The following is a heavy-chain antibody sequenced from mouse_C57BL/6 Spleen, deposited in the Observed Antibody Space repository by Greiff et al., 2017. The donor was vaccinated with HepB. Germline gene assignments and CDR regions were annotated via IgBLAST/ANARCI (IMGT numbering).Heavy chain of an antibody. CDR2: IHPNSGST. Sequence: QVQLQQPGAELVKPGASVKLSCKASGYTFTSYWMHWVKQRPGQGLEWIGMIHPNSGSTNYNEKFKSKATLTVDKSSSTAYMQLSSLTSEDSAVYYCARCPFYDYDGAWFAYWGQGTLVTVSA. J-gene: IGHJ3*01. CDR3: ARCPFYDYDGAWFAY. CDR1: GYTFTSYW. D-gene: IGHD2-4*01. V-gene: IGHV1-64*01.